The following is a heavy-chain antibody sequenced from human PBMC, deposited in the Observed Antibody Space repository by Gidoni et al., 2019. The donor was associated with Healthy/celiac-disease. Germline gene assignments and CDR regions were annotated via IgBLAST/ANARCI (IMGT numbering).Heavy chain of an antibody. Sequence: QVQLQESGPGLVKPSETLSLTCTVSGGSISSYYWSWIRQPPGKGLEWIGYIYYSGSTNYNPSLKSRVTISVDRSKNQFSLKLRSVTAADTAVYYCARQATHSGSYRNFDYWGQGTLVTVSS. CDR2: IYYSGST. D-gene: IGHD1-26*01. V-gene: IGHV4-59*08. CDR3: ARQATHSGSYRNFDY. J-gene: IGHJ4*02. CDR1: GGSISSYY.